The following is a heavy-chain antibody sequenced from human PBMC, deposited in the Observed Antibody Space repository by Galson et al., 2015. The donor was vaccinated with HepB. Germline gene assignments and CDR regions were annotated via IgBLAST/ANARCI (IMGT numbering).Heavy chain of an antibody. D-gene: IGHD2-21*01. CDR1: GFTFSNAW. CDR3: TTPFGHLCGGDCSPFDY. CDR2: IKSKTDGGTT. Sequence: SLRLSCAASGFTFSNAWMNWVRQAPGKGLEWVGRIKSKTDGGTTDYAAPVKGGFTISRDDSKNTLYLQMNSLKTEDTAVYYCTTPFGHLCGGDCSPFDYWGQGTLVTVSS. V-gene: IGHV3-15*07. J-gene: IGHJ4*02.